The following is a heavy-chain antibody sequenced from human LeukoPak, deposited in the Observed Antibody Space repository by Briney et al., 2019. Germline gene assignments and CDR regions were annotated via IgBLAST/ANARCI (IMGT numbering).Heavy chain of an antibody. CDR2: IYHTGST. CDR1: GGPITEYY. V-gene: IGHV4-59*01. Sequence: SETLSLTCSVSGGPITEYYGSWIRQPPGKGLELVGYIYHTGSTNYSPSLKSRLTMSVDASRNQFSLKLVSVTAADTGVYYCARDRGTTGYYYLDSWGQGILVTVSS. J-gene: IGHJ4*02. CDR3: ARDRGTTGYYYLDS. D-gene: IGHD1-26*01.